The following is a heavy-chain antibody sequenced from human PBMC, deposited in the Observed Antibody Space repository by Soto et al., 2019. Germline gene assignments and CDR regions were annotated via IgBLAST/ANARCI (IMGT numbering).Heavy chain of an antibody. CDR2: IYHSGST. CDR1: GGSISSGGYS. J-gene: IGHJ6*02. CDR3: ASTTLTPGKDGMDV. D-gene: IGHD4-17*01. Sequence: SETLSLTCAVSGGSISSGGYSWSWIRQPPGKGLEWIGYIYHSGSTYYDPSLKSRVTISVDRSKNQFSLKLSSVTAADTAVYYCASTTLTPGKDGMDVWGQGTTVTVS. V-gene: IGHV4-30-2*01.